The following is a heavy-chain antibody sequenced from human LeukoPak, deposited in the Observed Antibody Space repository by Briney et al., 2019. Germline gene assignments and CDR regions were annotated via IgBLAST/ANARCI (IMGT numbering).Heavy chain of an antibody. Sequence: GGSLRLSCAASGFTFSSYAMHWVRQAPGKGLEWVAVISYDGSNKYYADSVKGRFTISRDNSRNTLYLQMNSLRAEDTAVYYCARGGPRMTTDAFDIWGQGTMVTVSS. V-gene: IGHV3-30-3*01. D-gene: IGHD4-17*01. CDR2: ISYDGSNK. CDR3: ARGGPRMTTDAFDI. J-gene: IGHJ3*02. CDR1: GFTFSSYA.